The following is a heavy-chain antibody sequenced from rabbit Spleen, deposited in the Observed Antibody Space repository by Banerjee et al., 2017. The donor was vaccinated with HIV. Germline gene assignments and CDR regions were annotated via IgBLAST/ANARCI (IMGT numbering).Heavy chain of an antibody. J-gene: IGHJ6*01. CDR3: ARDTSSSFSSYGMDL. Sequence: QSLEESGGDLVKPGASLTLTCTASGFSFSSSDYMCWVRQAPGKGLEWIACTSTSSGSTYYASWAKGRFTISKTSSTTVTLQMTSLTAADTATYFCARDTSSSFSSYGMDLWGQGTLVTVS. CDR2: TSTSSGST. CDR1: GFSFSSSDY. V-gene: IGHV1S40*01. D-gene: IGHD1-1*01.